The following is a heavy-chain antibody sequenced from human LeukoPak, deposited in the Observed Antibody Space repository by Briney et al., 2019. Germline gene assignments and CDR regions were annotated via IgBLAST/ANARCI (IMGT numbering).Heavy chain of an antibody. CDR1: GDSITGYY. V-gene: IGHV4-38-2*02. J-gene: IGHJ4*02. Sequence: PSETLSLTCSVSGDSITGYYWGWIRQPPGKGLEWIGNIYYTGNTYYNSSLKSRVTISVDTSKNQFSLKLSSVTAADTAVYYCAGNYYGSGSYYSEDRYWGQGTLVTVSS. D-gene: IGHD3-10*01. CDR3: AGNYYGSGSYYSEDRY. CDR2: IYYTGNT.